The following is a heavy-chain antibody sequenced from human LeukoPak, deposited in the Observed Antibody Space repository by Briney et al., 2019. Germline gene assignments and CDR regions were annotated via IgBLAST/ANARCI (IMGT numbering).Heavy chain of an antibody. D-gene: IGHD3-10*01. J-gene: IGHJ4*02. V-gene: IGHV3-74*01. CDR2: INSDGSTT. CDR1: GFTFSGYW. Sequence: PGGSLRLSCAASGFTFSGYWMEWVRQAPGKGLVWVSHINSDGSTTNYADSVKGRFTISRDNAKKTLYLQMNSLRAEDTAVYYCAKSRGVTADYWGQGTLVTVSS. CDR3: AKSRGVTADY.